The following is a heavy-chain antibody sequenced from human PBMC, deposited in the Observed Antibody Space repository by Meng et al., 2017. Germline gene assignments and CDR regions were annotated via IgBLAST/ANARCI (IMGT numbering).Heavy chain of an antibody. Sequence: GESLKISCAASGFTFSSYGMHWVRQGPGKGLEWVAVIWYDGSKKYYADSVKGRFTISRDNSKNTLYLQMNSLRAEETAVYYCAREGYCSGGSCYSYYYYGMDVWGQGTTVTVSS. J-gene: IGHJ6*02. V-gene: IGHV3-33*01. CDR3: AREGYCSGGSCYSYYYYGMDV. CDR2: IWYDGSKK. CDR1: GFTFSSYG. D-gene: IGHD2-15*01.